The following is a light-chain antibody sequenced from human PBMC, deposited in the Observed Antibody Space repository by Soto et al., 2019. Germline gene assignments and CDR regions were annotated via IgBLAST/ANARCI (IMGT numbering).Light chain of an antibody. J-gene: IGKJ1*01. CDR1: QTIMTY. CDR3: QQSYSTLWGT. CDR2: AAS. Sequence: DIQMTQSPSSLSASVGDEVTITCRASQTIMTYLNWYQLKPGKPPRLLIYAASSLQSGVPSRFSGSGSGTDFTLTISSLQPEDFATYYCQQSYSTLWGTCGQGTKVDIK. V-gene: IGKV1-39*01.